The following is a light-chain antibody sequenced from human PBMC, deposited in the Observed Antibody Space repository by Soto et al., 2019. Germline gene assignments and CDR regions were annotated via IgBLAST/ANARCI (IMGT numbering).Light chain of an antibody. V-gene: IGLV2-14*01. CDR1: SNDIGGYNY. Sequence: QSALTQPASVSGSPGQSIIISCTGTSNDIGGYNYVSWYQLHPGKAPKLMIYEVSDRPSGVSNRFSGSKSGNTASLTISGLQAEDEGDYYCSSYRSGDTLVFGGGTKLTVL. CDR3: SSYRSGDTLV. J-gene: IGLJ2*01. CDR2: EVS.